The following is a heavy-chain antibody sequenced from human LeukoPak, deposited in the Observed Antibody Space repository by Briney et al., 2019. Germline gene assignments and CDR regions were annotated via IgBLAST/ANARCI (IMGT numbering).Heavy chain of an antibody. J-gene: IGHJ4*02. V-gene: IGHV4-4*07. D-gene: IGHD6-19*01. CDR1: GGSIGSYY. CDR3: ARSIAVADFDY. Sequence: SEALSLTCTVSGGSIGSYYWSWIRQPAGKGLEWIGRIYTSGSTNYNPSLKSRVTMSVDTSKNQFSLKLSSVTAADTAVYYCARSIAVADFDYWGQGTLVTVSS. CDR2: IYTSGST.